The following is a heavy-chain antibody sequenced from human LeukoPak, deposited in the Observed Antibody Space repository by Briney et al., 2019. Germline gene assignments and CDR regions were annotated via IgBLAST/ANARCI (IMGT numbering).Heavy chain of an antibody. Sequence: GGSLRLSCAASGFTFSSYGMHWVRQAPGKGLEWVAVISYDGSNKYYADSVKGRFTISRDNSKNTLYLQMNSLRAEDTAVYYCARELSLSRIFDYWGQGTLVTVSS. CDR3: ARELSLSRIFDY. CDR1: GFTFSSYG. J-gene: IGHJ4*02. V-gene: IGHV3-30*03. CDR2: ISYDGSNK. D-gene: IGHD3-10*01.